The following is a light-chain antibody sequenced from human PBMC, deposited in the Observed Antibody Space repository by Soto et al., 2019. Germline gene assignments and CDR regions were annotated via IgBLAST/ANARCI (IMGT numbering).Light chain of an antibody. CDR2: DAS. CDR3: QQRSNQWT. Sequence: EIVLPQSPATLSLSPGERATLSFRASQSVSSYLAWYQQKPGQAPRLLIYDASNRATGIPARFSGSGSGTDFTLTISSLEPEDFAVYYCQQRSNQWTFGQGTKVDIK. CDR1: QSVSSY. J-gene: IGKJ1*01. V-gene: IGKV3-11*01.